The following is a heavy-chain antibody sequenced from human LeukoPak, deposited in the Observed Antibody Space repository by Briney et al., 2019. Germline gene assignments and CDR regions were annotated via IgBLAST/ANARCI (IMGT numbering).Heavy chain of an antibody. CDR1: GFTFSSYW. Sequence: PGGSLRLSGAASGFTFSSYWMSWVGQAPGKGLEWVANIKQDGSEKYYVDSVKGRFTISRDNAKNSLYLQMNSLRAEDTAVYYCARDGRYGDYDYYGMDVWGQGTTVTVSS. CDR3: ARDGRYGDYDYYGMDV. CDR2: IKQDGSEK. D-gene: IGHD4-17*01. V-gene: IGHV3-7*01. J-gene: IGHJ6*02.